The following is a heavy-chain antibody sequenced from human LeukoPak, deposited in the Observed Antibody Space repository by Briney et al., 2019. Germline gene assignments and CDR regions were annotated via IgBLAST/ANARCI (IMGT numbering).Heavy chain of an antibody. D-gene: IGHD6-13*01. V-gene: IGHV1-8*01. CDR3: ARGPYSSSWYSYYYYGMDV. CDR1: GYTFTSYD. CDR2: MNPNSGNT. Sequence: ASVKVSCKASGYTFTSYDINWVRQATGQGLEWMGWMNPNSGNTGYAQKSQGRVTMTSNTSTSTAYMELSSLRSEDTAVYYCARGPYSSSWYSYYYYGMDVWGQGTTVTVSS. J-gene: IGHJ6*02.